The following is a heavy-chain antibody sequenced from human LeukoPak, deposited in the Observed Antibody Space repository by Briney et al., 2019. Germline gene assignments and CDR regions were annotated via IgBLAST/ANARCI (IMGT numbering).Heavy chain of an antibody. V-gene: IGHV4-34*01. CDR2: INHSGST. Sequence: SETLSLTCAVYGGSFSGYYWSWIRQPPGKGLEWIGEINHSGSTNYNPSLKSRVTISVDTSKNQFSLKLSSVTAADTAVYYCARRRIRYDILTGYPANFDYWGQGTLVTVSS. D-gene: IGHD3-9*01. J-gene: IGHJ4*02. CDR3: ARRRIRYDILTGYPANFDY. CDR1: GGSFSGYY.